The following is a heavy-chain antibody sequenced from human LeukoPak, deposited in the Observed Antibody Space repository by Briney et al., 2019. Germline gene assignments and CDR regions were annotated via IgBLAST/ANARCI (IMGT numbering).Heavy chain of an antibody. Sequence: GGSLRLSCAASGFTFSSYGMHWVRQAPGKGLEWVAVISYDGSNKYYADFVKGRFTISRDNSKNTLYLKMNSLRAEDTAVYYCAKPSVRFHYFDYWGQGTLVTVSS. J-gene: IGHJ4*02. CDR1: GFTFSSYG. CDR2: ISYDGSNK. CDR3: AKPSVRFHYFDY. V-gene: IGHV3-30*18. D-gene: IGHD2-8*01.